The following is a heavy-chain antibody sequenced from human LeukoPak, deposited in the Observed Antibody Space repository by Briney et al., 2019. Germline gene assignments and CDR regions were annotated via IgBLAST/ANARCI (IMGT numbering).Heavy chain of an antibody. Sequence: SETLSLTCTVSGYSISSGYYWGWIRQPPGKGLEWIGSIYHSGRTFYNPSLKSRVTISVDTSKNQFSLKLSSVTAADTAVYYCARTTEGGYSYGYFYYYYMDVWGKGTTVTISS. CDR1: GYSISSGYY. D-gene: IGHD5-18*01. CDR2: IYHSGRT. CDR3: ARTTEGGYSYGYFYYYYMDV. J-gene: IGHJ6*03. V-gene: IGHV4-38-2*02.